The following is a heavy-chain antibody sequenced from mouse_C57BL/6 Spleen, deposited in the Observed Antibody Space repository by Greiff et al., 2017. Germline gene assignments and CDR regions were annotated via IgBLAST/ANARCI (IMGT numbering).Heavy chain of an antibody. CDR3: AIYDYDGDY. CDR2: IDPSDSYT. V-gene: IGHV1-69*01. D-gene: IGHD2-4*01. J-gene: IGHJ2*01. Sequence: QVQLQQPGAELVMPGASVKLSCKASGYTFTSYWMHWVKQRPGQGLEWIGEIDPSDSYTNYNQKFKGKSTLTVDKSSSTAYMQLSSLTSEDSAVXYCAIYDYDGDYWGQGTTLTVSS. CDR1: GYTFTSYW.